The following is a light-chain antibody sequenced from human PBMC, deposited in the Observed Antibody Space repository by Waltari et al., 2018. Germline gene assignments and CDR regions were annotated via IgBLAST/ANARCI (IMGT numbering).Light chain of an antibody. CDR1: QSLLHSSGNTF. CDR2: LVS. Sequence: DIVMTQYPLSLSVTPGEPASISCRSSQSLLHSSGNTFLDWYLQKPGQFPQLLIYLVSNRASGVPDRLSGSGSGTDFTLKISRVEAEDVGVYFCMQARQTPWTFGQGTRVEIK. J-gene: IGKJ1*01. V-gene: IGKV2-28*01. CDR3: MQARQTPWT.